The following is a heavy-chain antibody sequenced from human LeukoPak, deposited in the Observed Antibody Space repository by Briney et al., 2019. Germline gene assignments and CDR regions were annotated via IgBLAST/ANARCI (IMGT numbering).Heavy chain of an antibody. CDR2: ISAYNGNT. D-gene: IGHD4-23*01. CDR3: AIGQYHSTDYGGFLDAFDI. Sequence: GASVKVSCKASGNTFTSYGISWVRQAPGQGLEWMGWISAYNGNTNYAQKLQGRVTMTTDTSTSTAYMELRSLRSDDTAVYYCAIGQYHSTDYGGFLDAFDIWGQGTMVTVSS. V-gene: IGHV1-18*01. CDR1: GNTFTSYG. J-gene: IGHJ3*02.